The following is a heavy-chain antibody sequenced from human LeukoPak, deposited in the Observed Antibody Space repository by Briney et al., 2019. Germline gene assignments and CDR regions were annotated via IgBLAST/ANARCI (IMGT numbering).Heavy chain of an antibody. CDR3: ASSLIAAAGKVSNY. CDR1: GGSFSGYY. J-gene: IGHJ4*02. Sequence: SETLSLTCAVYGGSFSGYYWSWIRQPPGKGLEWIGEINHSGSTNYNPSLKSRVTISVDTSENQFSLKLSSVTAADTAVYYCASSLIAAAGKVSNYWGQGTLVTVSS. D-gene: IGHD6-13*01. CDR2: INHSGST. V-gene: IGHV4-34*01.